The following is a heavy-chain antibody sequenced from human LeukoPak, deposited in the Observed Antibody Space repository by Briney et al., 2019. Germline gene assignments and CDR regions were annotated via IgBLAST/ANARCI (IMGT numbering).Heavy chain of an antibody. J-gene: IGHJ6*03. CDR1: GFSLRSSGMC. CDR3: ARILVDTTMTYFYYYMDV. CDR2: IDWDDDK. Sequence: SGPALVKPTQTLTLTCTFSGFSLRSSGMCVSWVRQPPGKALEWLARIDWDDDKYYSTPLKTRLTISKDTSKNQVVLTMTNMDPVDTATYYCARILVDTTMTYFYYYMDVWGKGTTVTVSS. D-gene: IGHD5-18*01. V-gene: IGHV2-70*11.